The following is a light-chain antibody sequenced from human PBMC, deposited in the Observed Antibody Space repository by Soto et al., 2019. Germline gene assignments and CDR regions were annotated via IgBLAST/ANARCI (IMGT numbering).Light chain of an antibody. CDR2: GAS. J-gene: IGKJ2*01. CDR3: QQYGSSPYT. CDR1: QSVSSSY. V-gene: IGKV3-20*01. Sequence: EIVLTQSPGTLSLSPGERANLSCRASQSVSSSYLAWYQQKPGQAPRLLIYGASSRATGIPDRFSGSGSGTAFTLTISRLEPEDFAVYYCQQYGSSPYTFGQGTKLEIK.